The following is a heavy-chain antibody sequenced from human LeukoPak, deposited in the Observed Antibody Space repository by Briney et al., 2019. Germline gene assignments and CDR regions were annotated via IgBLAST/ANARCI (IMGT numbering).Heavy chain of an antibody. D-gene: IGHD4-17*01. Sequence: GGSLRLSCAASGFTFSSYSMNWVRQAPGKGLEWVSSIGSSSSYIYYADSVKGRFTISRDNAKNSLCLQMNSLTAEDTAVYYCARDQYGDYALDYWGQGTLVTVSS. CDR2: IGSSSSYI. CDR1: GFTFSSYS. CDR3: ARDQYGDYALDY. J-gene: IGHJ4*02. V-gene: IGHV3-21*01.